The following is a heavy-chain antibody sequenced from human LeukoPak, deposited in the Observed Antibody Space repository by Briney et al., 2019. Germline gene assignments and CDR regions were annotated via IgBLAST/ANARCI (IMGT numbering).Heavy chain of an antibody. J-gene: IGHJ4*02. Sequence: ASVKVSCKASGYTFTGYYMHWVRQATGQGLEWMGWMNPNSGNTGYAQKFQGRVTMTRNTSISTAYMELSSLRSEDTAVYYCARALYYFDYWGQGTLVTVSS. V-gene: IGHV1-8*02. CDR2: MNPNSGNT. CDR1: GYTFTGYY. CDR3: ARALYYFDY.